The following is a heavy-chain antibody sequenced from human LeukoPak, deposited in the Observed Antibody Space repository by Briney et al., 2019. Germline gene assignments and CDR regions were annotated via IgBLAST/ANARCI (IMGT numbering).Heavy chain of an antibody. J-gene: IGHJ4*02. D-gene: IGHD6-19*01. Sequence: GRSLRLSCAASGFTVRSNYMSWVRQAPGKGLEWVSVIYSAGNTYYADSVKGRFTISRHNSKNTLYPQMNSLRVEDTAVYYCVRGGTPGYSSGRIDYWGQGTLVTVSS. CDR3: VRGGTPGYSSGRIDY. V-gene: IGHV3-53*04. CDR2: IYSAGNT. CDR1: GFTVRSNY.